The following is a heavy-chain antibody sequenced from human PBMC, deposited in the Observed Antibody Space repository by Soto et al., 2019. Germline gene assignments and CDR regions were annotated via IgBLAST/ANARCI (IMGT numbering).Heavy chain of an antibody. CDR2: INPNSGGT. Sequence: QVQLVQSGAEVKKPGASVKVSCKASGYTFTGYYMHWVRQAPGQGLDWMGWINPNSGGTNYAQKFQGRVTMTRDTSINTAYMELSRLRSDDTAVYYCARVNWNYVSGWFDPWGQGTLVTVSS. CDR1: GYTFTGYY. V-gene: IGHV1-2*02. J-gene: IGHJ5*02. D-gene: IGHD1-7*01. CDR3: ARVNWNYVSGWFDP.